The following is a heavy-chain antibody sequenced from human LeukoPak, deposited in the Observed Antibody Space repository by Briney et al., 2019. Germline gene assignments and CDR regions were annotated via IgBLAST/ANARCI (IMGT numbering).Heavy chain of an antibody. V-gene: IGHV3-48*01. D-gene: IGHD3-22*01. J-gene: IGHJ4*02. CDR1: GFTFSSYS. Sequence: GGSLRLSCAASGFTFSSYSMNWVRQAPGKGLEWGSYISSSSSTIYYADSVKGRFTISRDNAKNSLYLQMNSLRAEDTAVYYCARGPNSSGYYSHPFDYWGQGTLVTVSS. CDR2: ISSSSSTI. CDR3: ARGPNSSGYYSHPFDY.